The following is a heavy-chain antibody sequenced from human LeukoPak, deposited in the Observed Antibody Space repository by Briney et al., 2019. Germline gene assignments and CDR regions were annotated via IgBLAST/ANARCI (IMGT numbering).Heavy chain of an antibody. CDR3: ARDWGGPRWAVAGPYNWFDP. V-gene: IGHV1-2*02. D-gene: IGHD6-19*01. CDR2: INPNSGGT. Sequence: ASVKVSCKASGYTFTGYYMHWVQQAPGQGLEWMGWINPNSGGTNYAQKFQGRVTMTRDTSISTAYMELSRLRSDDTAVYYCARDWGGPRWAVAGPYNWFDPWGQGTLVTVSS. J-gene: IGHJ5*02. CDR1: GYTFTGYY.